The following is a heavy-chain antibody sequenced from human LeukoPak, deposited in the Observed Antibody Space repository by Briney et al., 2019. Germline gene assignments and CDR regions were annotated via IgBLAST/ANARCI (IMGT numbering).Heavy chain of an antibody. CDR3: AKDRLAYSYAQPFDY. CDR2: ISSSGSTI. J-gene: IGHJ4*02. CDR1: GFTFSDYY. D-gene: IGHD5-18*01. Sequence: GGSLRLSCAASGFTFSDYYMSWIRQAPGKGLEWVSYISSSGSTIYYADSVKGRFTISRDNAKNSLYLQMNSLRAEDTAVYYCAKDRLAYSYAQPFDYWGQGTLVTVSS. V-gene: IGHV3-11*01.